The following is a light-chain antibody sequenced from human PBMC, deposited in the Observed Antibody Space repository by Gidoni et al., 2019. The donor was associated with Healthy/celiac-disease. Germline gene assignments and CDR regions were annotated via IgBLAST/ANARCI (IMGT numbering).Light chain of an antibody. CDR2: GAS. Sequence: PGERVTLSCRASQSVSSSYLTWYQQKPGQEPRPLIYGASTRATSSPARFSGSGSGTDFTLTISSLQPEDFAVYYCQQDYNLPWTFGQGTKVEIK. CDR3: QQDYNLPWT. J-gene: IGKJ1*01. CDR1: QSVSSSY. V-gene: IGKV3D-7*01.